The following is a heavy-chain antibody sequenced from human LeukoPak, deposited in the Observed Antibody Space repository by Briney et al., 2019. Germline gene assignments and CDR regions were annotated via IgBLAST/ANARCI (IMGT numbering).Heavy chain of an antibody. CDR2: ISSSSSYI. D-gene: IGHD1-1*01. CDR3: ARGPKKLEPYYYYYYMDV. Sequence: GGSLRLSCAASGFTFSSYSMNWVRQAPGKGLEWVSSISSSSSYIYYADSVKGRFTISRDNSKNTLYLQMNSLRAEDTAVYYCARGPKKLEPYYYYYYMDVWGKGTTVTVSS. J-gene: IGHJ6*03. CDR1: GFTFSSYS. V-gene: IGHV3-21*01.